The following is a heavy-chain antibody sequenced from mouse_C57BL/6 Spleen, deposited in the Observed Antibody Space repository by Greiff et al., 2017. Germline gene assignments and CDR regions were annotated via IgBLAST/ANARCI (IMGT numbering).Heavy chain of an antibody. Sequence: EVKLQQSGPELVKPGASVKMSCKASGYTFTDYNMHWVKQSHGKSLEWIGYINPNNGGTSYNQKFKGKATLTVNKSSSTAYMELRSLTSEDSAVYYCARGLYGPRRDYWGQGTTLTVSS. CDR3: ARGLYGPRRDY. CDR1: GYTFTDYN. CDR2: INPNNGGT. V-gene: IGHV1-22*01. D-gene: IGHD1-1*02. J-gene: IGHJ2*01.